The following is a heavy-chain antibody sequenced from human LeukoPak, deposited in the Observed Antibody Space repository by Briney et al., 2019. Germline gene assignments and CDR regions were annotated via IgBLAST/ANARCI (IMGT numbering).Heavy chain of an antibody. CDR2: IYWDDDK. CDR1: GFSLSTSGVG. Sequence: SGPTLVKPTQTLTLTCTFSGFSLSTSGVGVGWIRQPPGKALEWLALIYWDDDKRYSPSLKSRLTITKDTSKNQVVLTVTNMDPVDTATYYCARWVFTVTEIRENWFDPWGQGTLVTVSS. J-gene: IGHJ5*02. V-gene: IGHV2-5*02. CDR3: ARWVFTVTEIRENWFDP. D-gene: IGHD4-17*01.